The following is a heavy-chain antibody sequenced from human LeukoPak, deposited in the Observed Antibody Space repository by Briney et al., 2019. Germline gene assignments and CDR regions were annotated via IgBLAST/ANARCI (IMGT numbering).Heavy chain of an antibody. V-gene: IGHV1-2*02. J-gene: IGHJ5*02. CDR3: AREDRAAAEHWFDP. Sequence: ASVTVSFKSSGYTFTVCYMHWVRQAPGQGLEWMGWINPNTGGTNYSQKFQGRVTFTRGTANSTAYMDLSMLSCGDPAASVCAREDRAAAEHWFDPWGQGNLVTVSS. CDR1: GYTFTVCY. D-gene: IGHD6-25*01. CDR2: INPNTGGT.